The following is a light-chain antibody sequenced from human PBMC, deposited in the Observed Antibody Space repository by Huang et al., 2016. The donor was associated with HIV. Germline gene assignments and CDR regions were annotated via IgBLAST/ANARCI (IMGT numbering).Light chain of an antibody. J-gene: IGKJ3*01. V-gene: IGKV3-15*01. Sequence: EIVMTQSPATLSVSPGERVPLSCRASQSVSSDVAWYQQKPGQAPRLLISGSSTRATGIPARFTGRGSGTEFTLTISSLQSEHFAVYYCQQYNNWPITFGPGTRVDAK. CDR2: GSS. CDR1: QSVSSD. CDR3: QQYNNWPIT.